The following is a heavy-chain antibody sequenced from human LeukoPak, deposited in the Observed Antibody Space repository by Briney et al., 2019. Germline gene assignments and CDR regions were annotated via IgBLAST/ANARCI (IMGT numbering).Heavy chain of an antibody. CDR1: GGSISSSSYS. Sequence: PSETLSLTCTVSGGSISSSSYSWGWIRQPPGKGLEWIGCLSYSGSTYYNPSLKSRVTISGDTPKNQFSLKLSSVTAADTAVYYCATFGGAAELRGWFDPWGQGTLVTVSS. CDR3: ATFGGAAELRGWFDP. J-gene: IGHJ5*02. CDR2: LSYSGST. D-gene: IGHD3-10*01. V-gene: IGHV4-39*01.